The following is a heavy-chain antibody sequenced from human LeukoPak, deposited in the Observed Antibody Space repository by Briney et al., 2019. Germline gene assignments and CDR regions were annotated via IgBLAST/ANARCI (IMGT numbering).Heavy chain of an antibody. Sequence: SXFTXXSYAMXWVRQAPGKGLEWVSAISGSGGSTYYADSVKGRFTISRDNSKNTLYLQMNSLRAEDTAVYYCAKDPLIAVAGYFDYWGQGTLVTVSS. D-gene: IGHD6-19*01. CDR3: AKDPLIAVAGYFDY. CDR1: XFTXXSYA. J-gene: IGHJ4*02. V-gene: IGHV3-23*01. CDR2: ISGSGGST.